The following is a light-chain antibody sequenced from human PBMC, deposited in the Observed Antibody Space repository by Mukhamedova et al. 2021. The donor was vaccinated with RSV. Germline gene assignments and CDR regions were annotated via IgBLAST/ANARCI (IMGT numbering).Light chain of an antibody. J-gene: IGKJ4*01. CDR2: SAS. CDR3: LQHKSYPVT. Sequence: WYQRRVHGEAPKRLMYSASSLQSGVPSTFSGSGSGTEFTLTISSLQPEHFATYYCLQHKSYPVTFGGGTKVEIK. V-gene: IGKV1-17*01.